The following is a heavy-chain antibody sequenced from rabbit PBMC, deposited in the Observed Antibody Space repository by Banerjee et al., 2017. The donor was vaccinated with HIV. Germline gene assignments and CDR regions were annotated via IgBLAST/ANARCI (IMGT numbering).Heavy chain of an antibody. V-gene: IGHV1S7*01. CDR3: ARRPGYDNSVSFL. Sequence: QLKETGGGLVQPGGSLTLSCKASGFDFSSYYMSWVRQAPGKGLEWIGIIYAGKGSTDYASWVNGRFTISSDNAQNTVDLQMNSLTAADTATYFCARRPGYDNSVSFLWGPGTLVTVS. CDR2: IYAGKGST. J-gene: IGHJ4*01. CDR1: GFDFSSYY. D-gene: IGHD4-1*01.